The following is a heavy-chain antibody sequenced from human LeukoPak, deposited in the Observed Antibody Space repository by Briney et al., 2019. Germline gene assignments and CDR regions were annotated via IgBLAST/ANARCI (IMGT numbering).Heavy chain of an antibody. D-gene: IGHD3-3*01. CDR1: GFTFSTYV. CDR2: ISVGAEYI. Sequence: GGSLRLSCVAPGFTFSTYVMNWFRQAPGKGLEWVSTISVGAEYIFYADSVKGRFTISRDDSNNALYLQMHSLRAEDTALYYCASGPPFLKYFEYWGQGTLVTVSS. V-gene: IGHV3-23*01. CDR3: ASGPPFLKYFEY. J-gene: IGHJ4*02.